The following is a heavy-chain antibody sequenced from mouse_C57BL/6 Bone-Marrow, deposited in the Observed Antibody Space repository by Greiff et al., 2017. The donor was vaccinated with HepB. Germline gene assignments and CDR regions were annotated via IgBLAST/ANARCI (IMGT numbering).Heavy chain of an antibody. Sequence: QVQLKQPGAELVMPGASVKLSCKASGYTFTSYWMHWVKQRPGQGLEWIGEIDPSDSYTNYNQKFKGKSTLTVDKSSSTAYMQLSSLTSEDSAVYYCARYPYYYGNYNWYFDVWGTGTTVTVSS. CDR2: IDPSDSYT. J-gene: IGHJ1*03. V-gene: IGHV1-69*01. CDR3: ARYPYYYGNYNWYFDV. D-gene: IGHD2-1*01. CDR1: GYTFTSYW.